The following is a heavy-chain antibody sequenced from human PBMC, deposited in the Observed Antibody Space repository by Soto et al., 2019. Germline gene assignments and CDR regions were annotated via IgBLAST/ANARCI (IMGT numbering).Heavy chain of an antibody. D-gene: IGHD2-2*01. CDR3: AKAGGYCSSTSCRPAGWFDP. CDR2: ISGSGGST. J-gene: IGHJ5*02. Sequence: GGSLRLSCAASGFTFSSYAMSWVRQAPGKGLEWVSAISGSGGSTYYADSVKGRFTISRDNSKNTLYLQMNSLRAEDTAVYYCAKAGGYCSSTSCRPAGWFDPWGQGTLVTVSS. CDR1: GFTFSSYA. V-gene: IGHV3-23*01.